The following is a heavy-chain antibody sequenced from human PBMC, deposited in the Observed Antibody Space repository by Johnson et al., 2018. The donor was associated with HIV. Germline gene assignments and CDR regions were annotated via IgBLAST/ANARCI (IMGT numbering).Heavy chain of an antibody. CDR1: GFTFDDYA. V-gene: IGHV3-9*01. J-gene: IGHJ3*01. CDR2: ISWNSGSI. Sequence: VQLVESGGGLVQPGGSLRLSCAASGFTFDDYAMHWVRQAPGKGLEWVSGISWNSGSIGYADSVKGRFTISRDNSKNTLYLQMNSLRAEDTAVYYCAREPGLVAAFDFWGQGTAVTV. D-gene: IGHD6-19*01. CDR3: AREPGLVAAFDF.